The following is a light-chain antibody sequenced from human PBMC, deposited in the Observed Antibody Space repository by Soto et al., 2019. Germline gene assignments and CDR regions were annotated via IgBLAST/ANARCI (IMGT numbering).Light chain of an antibody. Sequence: QSALTQPPSASGSPGQSVTISCTGTSSDVGGYNYVSWYQQHPGKAPKLMIYEVSKRPSGVPDRFSGSKSGNTASLTVSGLQAEDEADYYFCSHAGSTLGVFGGGTKLTVL. CDR1: SSDVGGYNY. V-gene: IGLV2-8*01. J-gene: IGLJ2*01. CDR2: EVS. CDR3: CSHAGSTLGV.